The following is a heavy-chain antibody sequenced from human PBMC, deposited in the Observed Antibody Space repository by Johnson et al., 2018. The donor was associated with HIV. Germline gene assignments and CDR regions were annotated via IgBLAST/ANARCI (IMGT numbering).Heavy chain of an antibody. CDR2: ISYDGSNK. Sequence: QVQLVESGGGVVQPGRSLRLSCAASGFTFSSYAMHWVRQAPGKGLEWVAVISYDGSNKYYADSVKGRFTISRDNSKNTRYLQMNSLRAEDTAVYYGARALEGDAFDSWGQGTMVTVSS. D-gene: IGHD5-24*01. CDR1: GFTFSSYA. J-gene: IGHJ3*02. V-gene: IGHV3-30-3*01. CDR3: ARALEGDAFDS.